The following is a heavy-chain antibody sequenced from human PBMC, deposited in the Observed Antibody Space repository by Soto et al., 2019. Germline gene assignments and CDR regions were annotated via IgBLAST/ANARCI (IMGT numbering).Heavy chain of an antibody. CDR1: GYTFTSYG. CDR3: AREGYTPNYYYYGMDV. CDR2: ISAYNGNT. D-gene: IGHD1-1*01. Sequence: ASVKVSCKASGYTFTSYGISWVRQAPGQGLEWMGWISAYNGNTNYAQKLQGRVTMTTDTSTSTAYMELRSLRSDDTAVYYCAREGYTPNYYYYGMDVWGQGTTVTVS. J-gene: IGHJ6*02. V-gene: IGHV1-18*01.